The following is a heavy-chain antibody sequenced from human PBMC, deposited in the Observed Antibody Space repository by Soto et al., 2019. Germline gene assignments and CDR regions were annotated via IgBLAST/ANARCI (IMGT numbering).Heavy chain of an antibody. V-gene: IGHV1-18*01. CDR3: ARVVPGAEAWFGP. CDR2: ISLYSDGT. J-gene: IGHJ5*02. CDR1: GYTFSHYG. Sequence: QVQLVQSGGEVKRPGASVKDSCKTSGYTFSHYGITWVRQAPGQPLEWLGWISLYSDGTNYAQKFQGRVSMTTDTSTTTAYMELRSLRSADTAVYYCARVVPGAEAWFGPWCQGTLVTVSS. D-gene: IGHD2-2*01.